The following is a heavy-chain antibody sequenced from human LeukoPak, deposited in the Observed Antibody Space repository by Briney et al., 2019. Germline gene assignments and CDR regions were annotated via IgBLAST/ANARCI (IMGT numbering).Heavy chain of an antibody. Sequence: GGSLTLPCTASGYTFSDHYMSWIRQAPGKGVEWVSYISSSGNYANYAHSVKGRFTNSRDNAKNSLYLQMNSLRAEDTAVYYCARGGYDILTGTSFFDPWGQGTLVTVSS. J-gene: IGHJ5*02. D-gene: IGHD3-9*01. CDR3: ARGGYDILTGTSFFDP. CDR2: ISSSGNYA. CDR1: GYTFSDHY. V-gene: IGHV3-11*05.